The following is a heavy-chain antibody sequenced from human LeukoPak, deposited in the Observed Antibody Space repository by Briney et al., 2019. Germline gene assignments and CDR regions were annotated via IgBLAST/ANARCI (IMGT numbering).Heavy chain of an antibody. CDR2: IYSSGST. J-gene: IGHJ4*02. CDR3: ARRPYGYYFDV. D-gene: IGHD3-16*01. V-gene: IGHV4-31*03. Sequence: SQTLSLTCTVSGGSINSGAYYWSWIRQHPGKGLEWIGYIYSSGSTYYNPSLRSRFSISIDTSKNQFSLNVTSVTAADTAVYHCARRPYGYYFDVWGQGTPVTVST. CDR1: GGSINSGAYY.